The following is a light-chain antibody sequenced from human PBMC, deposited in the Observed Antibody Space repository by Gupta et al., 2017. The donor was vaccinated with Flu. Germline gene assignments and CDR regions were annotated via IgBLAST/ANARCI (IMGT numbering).Light chain of an antibody. CDR3: HQTYSIPWT. J-gene: IGKJ1*01. CDR2: YTS. CDR1: QNIGSS. Sequence: EVVLTQSPDLQSVTPREKVTITCRASQNIGSSLHWYQQKPGQSPRLLIKYTSQSISGVPSRFSGSGSGTDFTLTISSLEAEDAAAYYCHQTYSIPWTFGQGTKVEIK. V-gene: IGKV6D-21*02.